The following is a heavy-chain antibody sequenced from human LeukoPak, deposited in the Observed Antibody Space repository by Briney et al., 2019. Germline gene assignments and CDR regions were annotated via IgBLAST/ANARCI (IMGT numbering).Heavy chain of an antibody. J-gene: IGHJ4*02. CDR1: GGSFSGYY. CDR2: IYYSEST. Sequence: SETLSLTCAVYGGSFSGYYWSWIRQPPGKGLEWIGYIYYSESTNYNPSLKSRVTISVDTSKNQFSLKLSSVTAADTAVYYCARSGSYGIFDYWGQGTLVTVSS. V-gene: IGHV4-59*01. CDR3: ARSGSYGIFDY. D-gene: IGHD1-26*01.